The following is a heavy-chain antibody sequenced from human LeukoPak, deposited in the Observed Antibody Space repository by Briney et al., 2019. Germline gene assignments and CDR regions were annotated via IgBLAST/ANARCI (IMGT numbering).Heavy chain of an antibody. J-gene: IGHJ5*02. V-gene: IGHV4-61*02. D-gene: IGHD6-13*01. CDR3: AREIIAARPWFDP. CDR1: GGSISSGDYY. Sequence: PSQTLSLTCTVSGGSISSGDYYWSWIQQPAGKGLEWIGRFHTSGSTNYSPSLKSRVTVSADTYKNQFSLKLSSVTAADTAVYYCAREIIAARPWFDPWGQGILVTVSS. CDR2: FHTSGST.